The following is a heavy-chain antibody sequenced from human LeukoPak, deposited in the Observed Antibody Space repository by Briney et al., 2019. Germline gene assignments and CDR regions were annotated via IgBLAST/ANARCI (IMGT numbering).Heavy chain of an antibody. J-gene: IGHJ4*02. D-gene: IGHD2-8*02. CDR2: ISDNGERT. CDR1: GFTFSSYG. CDR3: AKERGVSKPFDY. Sequence: GGSLRLSCAASGFTFSSYGMNWVRQAPGKGLEWVSAISDNGERTYYADSVKGRFTISRDNSKSTLYLQMNSLRAEDTAVYYCAKERGVSKPFDYWGQGSLVTVSS. V-gene: IGHV3-23*01.